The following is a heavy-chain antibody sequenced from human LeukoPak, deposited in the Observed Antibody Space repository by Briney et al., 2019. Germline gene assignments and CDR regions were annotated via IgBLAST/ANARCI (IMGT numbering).Heavy chain of an antibody. J-gene: IGHJ4*02. CDR3: ARDGYGLDTPMVSTIFDY. CDR1: GFTFSSSA. CDR2: ISYGGSNK. D-gene: IGHD5-18*01. Sequence: GGSLRLSCAASGFTFSSSAMHWVRQAPGKGLEWVAVISYGGSNKYYAGSVKGRFTISRDNSKNTLYLQMNSLRAEDTAVYYCARDGYGLDTPMVSTIFDYWGQGTLVTVSS. V-gene: IGHV3-30-3*01.